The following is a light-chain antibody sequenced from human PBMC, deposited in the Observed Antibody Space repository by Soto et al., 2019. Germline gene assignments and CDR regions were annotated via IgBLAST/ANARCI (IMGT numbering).Light chain of an antibody. Sequence: DIQMTQSPSTLSAFVGDRVTLTCRASQSISNCLAWSQQKPGKAPKLLIYDASSLESGVPSRFSGSGSGTEFTLTISSLQPDDFATYYCQQYNSYSLTFGQGTKVDIK. V-gene: IGKV1-5*01. CDR3: QQYNSYSLT. CDR1: QSISNC. CDR2: DAS. J-gene: IGKJ2*01.